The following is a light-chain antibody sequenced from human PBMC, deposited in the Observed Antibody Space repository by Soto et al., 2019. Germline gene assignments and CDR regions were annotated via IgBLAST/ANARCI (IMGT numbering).Light chain of an antibody. CDR1: QSVSTY. V-gene: IGKV3-11*01. CDR2: DAS. Sequence: EIVLTQSPATLYLSPGERATLSCRASQSVSTYLAWYQQNPGQAPRLLIYDASHRATGIPGRFSGSGSGTDFTLTISSLEPEDFAVYYCQQRSNWPPRTFGQGTKLEIK. CDR3: QQRSNWPPRT. J-gene: IGKJ2*01.